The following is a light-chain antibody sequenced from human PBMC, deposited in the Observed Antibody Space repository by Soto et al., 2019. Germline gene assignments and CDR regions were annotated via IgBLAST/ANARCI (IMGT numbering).Light chain of an antibody. J-gene: IGLJ1*01. V-gene: IGLV2-14*01. CDR2: QVS. CDR1: SSDVGNYKY. Sequence: QSVLTQPACVSGSPGQSITVSCTGTSSDVGNYKYVSWYQQHPGKAPKLMIYQVSNRPAGVSNRFSGSKSGNTASLTISGRQAEDETDYYCFSYTSRGTYVFGTGTKVTVL. CDR3: FSYTSRGTYV.